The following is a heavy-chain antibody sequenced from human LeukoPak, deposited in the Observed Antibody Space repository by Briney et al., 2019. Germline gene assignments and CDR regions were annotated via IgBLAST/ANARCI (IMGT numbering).Heavy chain of an antibody. D-gene: IGHD3-22*01. CDR3: ARDRPSSGSGYFDY. J-gene: IGHJ4*02. CDR2: IWYDGSNK. CDR1: GFTFSSYG. V-gene: IGHV3-33*01. Sequence: GRSLRLSCAASGFTFSSYGMHWVRQAPGKGLEWVAVIWYDGSNKYYADSVKGRFTISRDNSKNSLYLQMNSLRAEDTAVYYCARDRPSSGSGYFDYWGQGTLVTVSS.